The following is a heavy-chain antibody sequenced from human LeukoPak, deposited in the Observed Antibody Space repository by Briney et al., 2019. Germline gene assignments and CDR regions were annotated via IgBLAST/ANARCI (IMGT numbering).Heavy chain of an antibody. D-gene: IGHD6-6*01. J-gene: IGHJ4*02. CDR2: IIPILGIA. Sequence: GXSVKVSCKASGGTFSSYAISWVRQAPGQGLEWMGRIIPILGIANYAQKFQGRVTITADKSTSTAYMELSSLRSEDTAVYYCARVQEYSSSSGDYWGQGTLVTVSS. CDR1: GGTFSSYA. CDR3: ARVQEYSSSSGDY. V-gene: IGHV1-69*04.